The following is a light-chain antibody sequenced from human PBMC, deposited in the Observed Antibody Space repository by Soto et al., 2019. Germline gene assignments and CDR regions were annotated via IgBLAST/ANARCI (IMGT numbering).Light chain of an antibody. J-gene: IGKJ5*01. CDR1: QSVSSY. Sequence: EIVLTQSPATLSLSPGERATLSCRASQSVSSYLAWYQQKPGQAPRLLIYDASNRATGIPARFSGSGSGTDFTLTISSLEPEDFAVXXXXXXXXXPTFXXGTRLEIK. V-gene: IGKV3-11*01. CDR3: XXXXXXPT. CDR2: DAS.